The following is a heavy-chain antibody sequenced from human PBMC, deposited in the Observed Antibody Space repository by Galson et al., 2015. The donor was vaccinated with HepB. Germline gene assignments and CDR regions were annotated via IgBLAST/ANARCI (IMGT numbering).Heavy chain of an antibody. CDR2: IYYSGST. CDR3: ARYSSWSYLMDV. CDR1: GGSISSYY. Sequence: TLSLTCTVSGGSISSYYWSWIRQPPGKGLEWIGYIYYSGSTNYNPSLKSRVTISVDTSKNQFSLKLSSVTAADTAVYYCARYSSWSYLMDVWGQGTTVTVSS. V-gene: IGHV4-59*01. J-gene: IGHJ6*02. D-gene: IGHD6-13*01.